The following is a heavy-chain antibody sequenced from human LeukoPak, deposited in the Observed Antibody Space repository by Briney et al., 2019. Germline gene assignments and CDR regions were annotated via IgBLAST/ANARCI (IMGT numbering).Heavy chain of an antibody. J-gene: IGHJ4*02. CDR3: ARASGHSLLYYFDY. CDR1: GFTFRTYA. V-gene: IGHV3-30*04. D-gene: IGHD3-10*01. Sequence: GRSLRLSCAASGFTFRTYAMHWVRQAPGKGLEWVAVISYDGSNKYYADSVKGRFTISRDNSKNMLYLQMNSLRAEDTAVYYCARASGHSLLYYFDYWGQGTLVTVSS. CDR2: ISYDGSNK.